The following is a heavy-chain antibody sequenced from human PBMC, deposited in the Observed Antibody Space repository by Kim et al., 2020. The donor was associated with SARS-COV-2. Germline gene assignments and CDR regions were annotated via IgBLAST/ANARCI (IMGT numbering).Heavy chain of an antibody. CDR3: ARDKFYYYGSGSYSFDYYYGMDV. Sequence: GGSLRLSCAASGFTFSSYSMNWVRQAPGKGLEWVSSISSSSSYIYYADSVKGRFTISRDNAKNSLYLQMNSLRAEDTAVYYCARDKFYYYGSGSYSFDYYYGMDVWGQGTTVTVSS. J-gene: IGHJ6*02. CDR2: ISSSSSYI. D-gene: IGHD3-10*01. V-gene: IGHV3-21*01. CDR1: GFTFSSYS.